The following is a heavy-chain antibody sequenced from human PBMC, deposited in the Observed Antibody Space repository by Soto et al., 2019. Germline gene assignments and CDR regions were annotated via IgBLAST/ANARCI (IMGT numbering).Heavy chain of an antibody. CDR2: IRSKANSYAT. V-gene: IGHV3-73*02. D-gene: IGHD1-26*01. J-gene: IGHJ4*02. Sequence: EVQLVESGGGLVQPGGSLKLSCAASGYTFSDSAMHWVRQASGKGLEWVGRIRSKANSYATVYAASMKGRFTISRDDSKNTAYLQMNSLKTKDTAVYYCARLWSEREPNFDYWGQGTLVSVSS. CDR3: ARLWSEREPNFDY. CDR1: GYTFSDSA.